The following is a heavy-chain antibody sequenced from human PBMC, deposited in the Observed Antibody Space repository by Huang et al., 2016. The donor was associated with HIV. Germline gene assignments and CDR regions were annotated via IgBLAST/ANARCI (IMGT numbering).Heavy chain of an antibody. CDR3: ARGGNTVGYFDN. CDR2: IYSGGTT. D-gene: IGHD1-26*01. V-gene: IGHV3-53*01. J-gene: IGHJ4*02. Sequence: VSVIYSGGTTYFADSMKGRFTFSRDNSKNTVYLQMNSLRADDTAVYYCARGGNTVGYFDNWGQGTLVTVSS.